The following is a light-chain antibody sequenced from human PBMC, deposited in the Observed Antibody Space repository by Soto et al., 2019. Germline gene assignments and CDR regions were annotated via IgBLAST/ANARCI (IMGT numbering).Light chain of an antibody. Sequence: DIQMSQSPSSLSASVGDIVTITCRAGQGIRTDLGWYQQKPGKAPKRLIYAVSNMPSGVPSRFSGSGSGTEFTLSISSLQPEDFATYYCLQQNTYPRTFGQGTKVEIK. CDR1: QGIRTD. J-gene: IGKJ1*01. CDR2: AVS. V-gene: IGKV1-17*01. CDR3: LQQNTYPRT.